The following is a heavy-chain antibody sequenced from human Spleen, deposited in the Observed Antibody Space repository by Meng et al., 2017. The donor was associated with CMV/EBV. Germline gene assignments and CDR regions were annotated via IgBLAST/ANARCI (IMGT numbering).Heavy chain of an antibody. J-gene: IGHJ6*02. V-gene: IGHV3-48*03. Sequence: LSLTCTVSGGSISSSSYYWGWVRQAPGKGLEWASYISNDGNTVHYADSVKGRFTISRDNAKNSLYLQMNSLRAEDTAVYFCARGDSSSLPTYYYYYGMDVWGQGTTVTVSS. CDR1: GGSISSSSYY. D-gene: IGHD6-6*01. CDR3: ARGDSSSLPTYYYYYGMDV. CDR2: ISNDGNTV.